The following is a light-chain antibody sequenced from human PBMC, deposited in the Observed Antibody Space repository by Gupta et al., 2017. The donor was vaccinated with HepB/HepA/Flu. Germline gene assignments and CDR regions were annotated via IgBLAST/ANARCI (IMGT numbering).Light chain of an antibody. J-gene: IGLJ2*01. CDR1: SSDVGNYNL. CDR2: EVS. V-gene: IGLV2-23*02. Sequence: QSALTQPASVSGSPGQSITISCTGTSSDVGNYNLVSWYQQYPGKSPKLMIYEVSKRPSGVSNRFSGSKSGNTASLTISGRQAEDEADYYCCSYAGSSTLVFGGGTKLTVL. CDR3: CSYAGSSTLV.